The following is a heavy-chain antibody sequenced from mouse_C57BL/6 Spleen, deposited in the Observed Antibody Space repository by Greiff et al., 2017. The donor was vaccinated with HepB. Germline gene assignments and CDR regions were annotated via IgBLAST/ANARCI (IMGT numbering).Heavy chain of an antibody. CDR3: ESYYSNYDAMDY. D-gene: IGHD2-5*01. V-gene: IGHV1-26*01. CDR2: INPNNGGT. J-gene: IGHJ4*01. CDR1: GYTFTDYY. Sequence: EVQLQQSGPELVKPGASVKISCKASGYTFTDYYMNWVKQSHGKSLEWIGDINPNNGGTSYNQKFKGKATLTVDKSSSTAYMELRSLTSEDSAVYYCESYYSNYDAMDYWGQGTSVTVSS.